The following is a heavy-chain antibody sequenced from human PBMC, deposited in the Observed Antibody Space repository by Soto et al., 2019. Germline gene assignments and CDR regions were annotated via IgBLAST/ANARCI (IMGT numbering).Heavy chain of an antibody. CDR1: GGSFSDYY. V-gene: IGHV4-34*01. CDR2: IDQSGST. Sequence: QLQQWGAGVLKPSETLSLTCAVSGGSFSDYYWTWIRQPPGKGLEWIGEIDQSGSTKYNPSLKSRVTISVDPYKNQCTLGLRSVSAAYTAVYYCARGADRVYAAHGGDYWGQGTLVTVSS. CDR3: ARGADRVYAAHGGDY. D-gene: IGHD3-16*01. J-gene: IGHJ4*02.